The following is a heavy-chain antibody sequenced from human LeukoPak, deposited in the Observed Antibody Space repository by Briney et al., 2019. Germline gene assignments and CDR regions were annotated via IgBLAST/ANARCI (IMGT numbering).Heavy chain of an antibody. CDR1: GYTFTSYG. V-gene: IGHV1-2*02. D-gene: IGHD3-16*01. Sequence: ASVKVSCKASGYTFTSYGISWVRQAPGQGLEWMGWINPNSGGTNYAQKFQGRVTMTRDTSISTAYMELSRLRSDDTAVYYCARDSLTIMNNWFDPWGQGTLVTVSS. J-gene: IGHJ5*02. CDR3: ARDSLTIMNNWFDP. CDR2: INPNSGGT.